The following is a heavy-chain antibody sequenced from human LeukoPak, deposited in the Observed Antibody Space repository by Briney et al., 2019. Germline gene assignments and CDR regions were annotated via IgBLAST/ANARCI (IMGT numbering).Heavy chain of an antibody. CDR3: AKLAIAAAGTEGFDY. CDR2: ISYDGSNK. V-gene: IGHV3-30*18. Sequence: GGSLRLSCAVSGFTFSSYGMHWVRQAPGKGLEWVAVISYDGSNKYYADSVKGRFTISRDNSKNTLYLQMNSLRAEDTAAYYCAKLAIAAAGTEGFDYWGQGTLVTVSS. CDR1: GFTFSSYG. J-gene: IGHJ4*02. D-gene: IGHD6-13*01.